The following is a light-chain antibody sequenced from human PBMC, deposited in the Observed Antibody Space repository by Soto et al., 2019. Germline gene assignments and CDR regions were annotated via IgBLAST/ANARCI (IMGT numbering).Light chain of an antibody. V-gene: IGLV2-23*02. CDR1: SSDVGNYNL. CDR3: YSYAGSSTAV. J-gene: IGLJ2*01. CDR2: EVI. Sequence: QSALTQPASVSGSPGQSITISCTGTSSDVGNYNLVSWYQHHPGKAPQLMIYEVIKRPSGVSNRFSGSKSGNTASLTISGLQAEDEADYYCYSYAGSSTAVFGGGTKLTVL.